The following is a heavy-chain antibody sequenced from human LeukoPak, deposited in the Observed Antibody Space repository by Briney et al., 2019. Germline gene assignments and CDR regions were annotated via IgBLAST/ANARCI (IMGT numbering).Heavy chain of an antibody. J-gene: IGHJ4*02. CDR1: GFTFINYG. D-gene: IGHD3-22*01. V-gene: IGHV3-30*18. CDR3: AKSSSTDNSGYLGY. CDR2: ISYDGSNK. Sequence: PGGSLRLSCAASGFTFINYGFHWVRQAPGKGLEWVAVISYDGSNKYYADSVKGRFTISRDTSKNTLYLQMNSLRAEDTAVYYCAKSSSTDNSGYLGYWGQGTLVTVSS.